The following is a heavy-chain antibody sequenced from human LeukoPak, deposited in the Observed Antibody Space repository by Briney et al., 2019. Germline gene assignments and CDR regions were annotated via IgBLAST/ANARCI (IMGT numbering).Heavy chain of an antibody. D-gene: IGHD3-22*01. J-gene: IGHJ3*02. CDR1: GFTFSSYG. Sequence: GGSLRLSCEASGFTFSSYGMNWVRQAPGRGLKWVSYISGTSTTRYYADSVKGRFTISRDNSKNTLYLQMNSLRAEDTAVYYCAKSHGTYYYDSSGYWSAFDIWDQGTMVTVSS. V-gene: IGHV3-48*04. CDR2: ISGTSTTR. CDR3: AKSHGTYYYDSSGYWSAFDI.